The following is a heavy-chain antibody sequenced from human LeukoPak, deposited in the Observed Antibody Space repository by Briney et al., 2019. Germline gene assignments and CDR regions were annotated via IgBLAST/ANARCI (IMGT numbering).Heavy chain of an antibody. CDR2: FYYSGST. D-gene: IGHD3-10*01. Sequence: SETPSLTCTVSGGSVSSSSYYWGWIRQPPGKGLEWIGSFYYSGSTYQNPSLKSRVTISADTSRDQFSLQLNSVTAADTAMYYCATSHDYKVAPFDLWGQGTLVTVSS. CDR3: ATSHDYKVAPFDL. CDR1: GGSVSSSSYY. V-gene: IGHV4-39*07. J-gene: IGHJ4*02.